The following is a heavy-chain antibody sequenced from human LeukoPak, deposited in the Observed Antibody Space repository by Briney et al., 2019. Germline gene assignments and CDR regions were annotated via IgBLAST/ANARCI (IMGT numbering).Heavy chain of an antibody. CDR1: GDSISSGFYY. V-gene: IGHV4-30-4*01. Sequence: TSQTLSLTCTVSGDSISSGFYYWSWIRQPPGRGLEWIGYIYSSGSTYYNPSLKSRVTISVDTSKNQFSLELSSVTAADTAVYYCARENGYGVREYWGQGTLVTVSS. CDR2: IYSSGST. J-gene: IGHJ4*02. D-gene: IGHD4-17*01. CDR3: ARENGYGVREY.